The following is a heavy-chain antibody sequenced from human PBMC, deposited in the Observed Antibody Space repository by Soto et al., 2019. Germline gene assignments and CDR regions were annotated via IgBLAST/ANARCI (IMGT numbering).Heavy chain of an antibody. CDR1: GYAFSSYG. CDR3: ARDRLRGYDSSGFYS. V-gene: IGHV1-18*01. J-gene: IGHJ4*02. D-gene: IGHD3-22*01. Sequence: QVQLVQSGSQLRKPGASVKVSCETSGYAFSSYGLHWVRQAPGQGLEWMGWINPYNGNRNYAPKFEDKLTMTSATSTNTVYMALTSLKSDDTAIYFCARDRLRGYDSSGFYSWGQGTLVTVSS. CDR2: INPYNGNR.